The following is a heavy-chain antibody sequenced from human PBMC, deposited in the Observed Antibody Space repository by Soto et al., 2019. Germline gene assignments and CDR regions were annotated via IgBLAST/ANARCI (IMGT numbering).Heavy chain of an antibody. J-gene: IGHJ6*02. Sequence: TSETLSLTCTVSGGSISSGGYYWSWIRQHPGKGLEWIGYIYYSGSTYYNPSLKSRVTISVDTSKNQFSLKLSSVTAADTAVYYCARDRLSYGDYRDYYYGMDVWGQGTTVTVSS. CDR1: GGSISSGGYY. D-gene: IGHD4-17*01. CDR2: IYYSGST. V-gene: IGHV4-31*03. CDR3: ARDRLSYGDYRDYYYGMDV.